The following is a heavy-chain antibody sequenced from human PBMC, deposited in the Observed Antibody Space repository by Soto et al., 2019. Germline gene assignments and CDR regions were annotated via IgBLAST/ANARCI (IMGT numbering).Heavy chain of an antibody. D-gene: IGHD3-10*01. V-gene: IGHV3-30*18. CDR1: GFTFSSYG. J-gene: IGHJ4*02. Sequence: QVQLVESGGGVVQPGRSLRLSCAASGFTFSSYGMHWVRQAPGKGLEWVAVISYDGSNKYYADSVKGRFTISRDNSKNTLYLQMNSLRAEDTAVYYCAKDLANYYGSGMDYWGQGTLVTVSS. CDR2: ISYDGSNK. CDR3: AKDLANYYGSGMDY.